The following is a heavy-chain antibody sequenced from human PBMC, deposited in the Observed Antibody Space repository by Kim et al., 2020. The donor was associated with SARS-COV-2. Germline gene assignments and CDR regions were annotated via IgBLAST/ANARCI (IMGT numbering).Heavy chain of an antibody. CDR2: IYYSGST. CDR1: GGSISSSSYY. D-gene: IGHD6-13*01. V-gene: IGHV4-39*07. CDR3: ARVPGPSWVYVGYSNSNQSPFFDI. Sequence: SETLSLTCTVSGGSISSSSYYWGWIRQPPGKGLEWIGSIYYSGSTYYNPSLKSRVTISVDTSKNQFSLKLSSVTAADTAVYYCARVPGPSWVYVGYSNSNQSPFFDIWGQGTMVTVSS. J-gene: IGHJ3*02.